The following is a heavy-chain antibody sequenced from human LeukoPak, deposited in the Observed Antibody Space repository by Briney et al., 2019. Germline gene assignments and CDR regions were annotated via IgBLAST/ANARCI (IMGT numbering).Heavy chain of an antibody. CDR2: INPSGGNT. Sequence: ASVKVSCKASGYTFTSDYMHWVRQAPGQGLEWMGIINPSGGNTEYEQKFQGRITMTRDTSTSTVYMELSSLRSEDTAVYYCATLGGQQLAYYWGQGTLVTVSS. D-gene: IGHD3-16*01. J-gene: IGHJ4*02. V-gene: IGHV1-46*01. CDR3: ATLGGQQLAYY. CDR1: GYTFTSDY.